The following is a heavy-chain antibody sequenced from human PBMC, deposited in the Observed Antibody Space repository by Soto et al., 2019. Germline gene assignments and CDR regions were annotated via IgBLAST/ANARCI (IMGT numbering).Heavy chain of an antibody. D-gene: IGHD1-26*01. Sequence: QVVLLQSGAEVKEPGSSVRVSCQVSGSTFNNFAFSWVRQAPGHGPEWMGGIVVDSNTAEYSQRFQDRVTITADTSTDNLYMELGSLKFEDTAVYYCARAIKRWEVNYYFDFWGQGTLVTVSS. CDR2: IVVDSNTA. V-gene: IGHV1-69*06. CDR1: GSTFNNFA. J-gene: IGHJ4*02. CDR3: ARAIKRWEVNYYFDF.